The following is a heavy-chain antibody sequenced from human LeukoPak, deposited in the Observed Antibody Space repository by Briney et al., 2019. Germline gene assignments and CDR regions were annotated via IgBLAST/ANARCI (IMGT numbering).Heavy chain of an antibody. J-gene: IGHJ4*02. Sequence: GGSLRLSCTASGFAFSTYWMFWVRQAPGKGLMWISQINPEGASTTYGDPAKGRFTASRDNAKNALHLQMNSLRVDDTAVYYCARGTAITAGIDFWGQGTLVTVSS. CDR1: GFAFSTYW. V-gene: IGHV3-74*01. CDR2: INPEGAST. D-gene: IGHD6-19*01. CDR3: ARGTAITAGIDF.